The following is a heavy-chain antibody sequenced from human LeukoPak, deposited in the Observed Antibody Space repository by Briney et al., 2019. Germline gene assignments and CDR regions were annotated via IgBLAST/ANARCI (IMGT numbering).Heavy chain of an antibody. D-gene: IGHD3-22*01. V-gene: IGHV4-61*01. CDR1: GFSISSGYH. J-gene: IGHJ6*03. CDR3: ARSSEGRYYYDSSGFSYYYYYMDV. CDR2: IYYSGST. Sequence: TSGTLSLTCTVSGFSISSGYHWGWIRQPPGKGLEWIGYIYYSGSTYYNPSLRSRVTISVDTSKNQFSLKLSSVTAADTAVYYCARSSEGRYYYDSSGFSYYYYYMDVWGKGTTVTISS.